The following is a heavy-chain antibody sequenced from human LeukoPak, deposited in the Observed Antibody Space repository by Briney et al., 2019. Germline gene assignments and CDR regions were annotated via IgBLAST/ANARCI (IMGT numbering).Heavy chain of an antibody. CDR2: INHSGST. Sequence: SETLSLTCAVYGGSFSGYYWGWIRQPPGRGLEWIGEINHSGSTNYNPSLKSRVTISVDTSKNQFSLKLSSVTAADTAVYYCAISYCSSTSCYFPRKRGFDPWGQGTLVTVSS. D-gene: IGHD2-2*01. J-gene: IGHJ5*02. V-gene: IGHV4-34*01. CDR1: GGSFSGYY. CDR3: AISYCSSTSCYFPRKRGFDP.